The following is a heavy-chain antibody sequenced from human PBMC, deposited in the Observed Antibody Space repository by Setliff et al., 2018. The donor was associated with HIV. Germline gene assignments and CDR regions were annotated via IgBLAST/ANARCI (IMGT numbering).Heavy chain of an antibody. V-gene: IGHV1-3*01. Sequence: ASVKVSCKASGYTFTKYGMHWVRQAPGQRLEWMGWINAANGNTEYSQKFQGRVTITRDTSANTAYMELSSLRSEDSAVYYCASDRGDTMILVVTTGAFDIWGQGTMVTVSS. D-gene: IGHD3-22*01. CDR1: GYTFTKYG. CDR2: INAANGNT. J-gene: IGHJ3*02. CDR3: ASDRGDTMILVVTTGAFDI.